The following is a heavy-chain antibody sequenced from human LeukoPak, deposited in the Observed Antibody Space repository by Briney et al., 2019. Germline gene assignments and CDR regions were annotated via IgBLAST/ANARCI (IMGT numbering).Heavy chain of an antibody. D-gene: IGHD3-9*01. CDR2: ISGSGGST. V-gene: IGHV3-23*01. Sequence: PGGSLTLSCAASGFTFSSYAMSWVRQAPGKGLEWVSAISGSGGSTYYADSVKGRFTISRDNSKNTLYLQMNSLRAEDTAVYYCAKDLAVVLRYFDWSRGTFDYWGQGTLVTVSS. J-gene: IGHJ4*02. CDR1: GFTFSSYA. CDR3: AKDLAVVLRYFDWSRGTFDY.